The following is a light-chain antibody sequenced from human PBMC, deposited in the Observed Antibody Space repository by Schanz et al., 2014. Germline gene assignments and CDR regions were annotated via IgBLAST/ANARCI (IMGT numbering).Light chain of an antibody. Sequence: IVMTQSPATLSVSPGETATLSCRASQSVGTNVVWWHQKAAQPPRLLIYDASTRATSVPARFSGSGSGTEFTLTSTGLQSEDFAVYYCQHYQNPWTFGQGTRVEI. CDR2: DAS. V-gene: IGKV3-15*01. J-gene: IGKJ1*01. CDR3: QHYQNPWT. CDR1: QSVGTN.